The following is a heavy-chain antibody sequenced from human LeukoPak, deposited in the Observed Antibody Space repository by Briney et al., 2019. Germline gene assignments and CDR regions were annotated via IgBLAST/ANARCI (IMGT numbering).Heavy chain of an antibody. CDR2: IYQSGNT. CDR3: ARDPRGSGWVLDH. D-gene: IGHD6-19*01. J-gene: IGHJ4*02. CDR1: GDSITNGYY. V-gene: IGHV4-38-2*02. Sequence: PPETLSLTCTVSGDSITNGYYWGWIRQPPGKGLEWIGSIYQSGNTFYNPSLKSRVTMSVDTSKNQFSLRMNSLTAADTAVYYCARDPRGSGWVLDHWGQGTLVTVSS.